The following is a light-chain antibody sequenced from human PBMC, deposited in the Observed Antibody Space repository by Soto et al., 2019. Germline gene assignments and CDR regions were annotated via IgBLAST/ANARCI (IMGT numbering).Light chain of an antibody. CDR1: QSIDGW. J-gene: IGKJ1*01. Sequence: DIQMTQSPSTLSASVGYRITITCRASQSIDGWLAWYQQKPGKAPRLLIYRASDLESGVPSRLRGSGSGTAFSLTISSPQPDDFATYYCQQYHNYWPFGQGTKVDIK. CDR3: QQYHNYWP. V-gene: IGKV1-5*03. CDR2: RAS.